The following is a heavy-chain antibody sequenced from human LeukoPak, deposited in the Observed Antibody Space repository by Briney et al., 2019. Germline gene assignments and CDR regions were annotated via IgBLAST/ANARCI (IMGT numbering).Heavy chain of an antibody. Sequence: SETLSLTCTVSGGSISSYYWSWIRQPPGKGLEWIGYIYYSGSTNYNPSLKSRVTISVDTSNNQFSLKLSSVTAADTAVYYCASHLSVGSAFDIWGQGTMVTVSS. CDR2: IYYSGST. D-gene: IGHD2/OR15-2a*01. V-gene: IGHV4-59*01. J-gene: IGHJ3*02. CDR1: GGSISSYY. CDR3: ASHLSVGSAFDI.